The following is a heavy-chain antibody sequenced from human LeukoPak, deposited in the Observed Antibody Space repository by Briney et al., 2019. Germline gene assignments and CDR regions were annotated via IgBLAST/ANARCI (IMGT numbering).Heavy chain of an antibody. CDR1: GYTFTSYG. J-gene: IGHJ5*02. CDR2: ISAYNGNT. Sequence: GESLKISCKGSGYTFTSYGISWVRQAPGQGLEWMGWISAYNGNTNYAQKFQGRVTMTRDMSTSTDYMELSSLRSEDTAVYYCARDNSVGDTAWWFDPWGQGTLVTVSS. V-gene: IGHV1-18*01. CDR3: ARDNSVGDTAWWFDP. D-gene: IGHD1-26*01.